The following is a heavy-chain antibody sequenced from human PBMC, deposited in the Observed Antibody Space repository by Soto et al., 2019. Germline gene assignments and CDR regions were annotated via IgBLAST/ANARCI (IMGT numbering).Heavy chain of an antibody. J-gene: IGHJ5*01. Sequence: QVQLQESGPGLVEPSQTLSLTCTVSGGSISGAGYYWSWIRQNPGKGLEWVGYIYYSGTTYYNPALKSLLPISVDTSKTQLSLNLKSVTAADTAVYYCARAWTAAAGWAKWFDLWGQGTLVTVSS. CDR1: GGSISGAGYY. V-gene: IGHV4-31*01. CDR3: ARAWTAAAGWAKWFDL. D-gene: IGHD6-13*01. CDR2: IYYSGTT.